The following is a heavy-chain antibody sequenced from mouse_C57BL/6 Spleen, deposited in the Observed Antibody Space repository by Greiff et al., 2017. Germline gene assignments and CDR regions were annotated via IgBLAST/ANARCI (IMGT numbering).Heavy chain of an antibody. CDR3: ARSSTTVVANYAMDY. V-gene: IGHV1-69*01. CDR2: IDPSDSYT. CDR1: GYTFTSSW. D-gene: IGHD1-1*01. J-gene: IGHJ4*01. Sequence: VKLQQPGAELVMPGASVKLSCKASGYTFTSSWMHWVKQRPGQGLEWIGEIDPSDSYTNYNQKFKGKSTLTVDKSSSTAYMQLSSLTSEDSAVYYCARSSTTVVANYAMDYWGQGTSVTVSS.